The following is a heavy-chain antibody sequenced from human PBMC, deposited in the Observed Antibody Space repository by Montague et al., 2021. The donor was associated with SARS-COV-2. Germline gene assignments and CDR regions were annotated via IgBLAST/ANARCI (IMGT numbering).Heavy chain of an antibody. CDR3: ARFPTSYYYDSKAAPATPDAFDN. CDR1: GGSISSSSYY. V-gene: IGHV4-39*01. J-gene: IGHJ3*02. CDR2: IYYSGST. Sequence: SKTLSLTCTVSGGSISSSSYYWGWIRQPPGKGLEWIGSIYYSGSTYYNPSLKSRVTISVDTSKNQFSLKLSSVTAADTAVYYCARFPTSYYYDSKAAPATPDAFDNWGQGTMVTVSS. D-gene: IGHD3-22*01.